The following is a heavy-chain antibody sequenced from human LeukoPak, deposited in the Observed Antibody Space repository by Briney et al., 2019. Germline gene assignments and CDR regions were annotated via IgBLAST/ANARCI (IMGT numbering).Heavy chain of an antibody. CDR1: GFTFSGSA. Sequence: PGGSLRLSCAASGFTFSGSAMHWVRQASGKGLEWVGRTRSKANSYATTYAASVKGRFTISRDDSKSTAYLQMNSLKTEDTAVYYCITTYYYDSSGYTLDYWGQGTLVTVSS. D-gene: IGHD3-22*01. CDR2: TRSKANSYAT. CDR3: ITTYYYDSSGYTLDY. V-gene: IGHV3-73*01. J-gene: IGHJ4*02.